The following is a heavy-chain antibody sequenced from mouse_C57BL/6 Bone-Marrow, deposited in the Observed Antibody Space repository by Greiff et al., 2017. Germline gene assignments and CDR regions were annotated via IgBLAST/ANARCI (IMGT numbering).Heavy chain of an antibody. Sequence: VHVKQSGAELVKPGASVKLSCTASGFNIKDYYMHWVKQRTEQGLEWIGRIDPEDGETKYAPKFQGKATITADTSSNTAYLQLSSLTSEDTAVYYCARGPHYYVSSYWFAYWGQGTLVTVSA. CDR1: GFNIKDYY. CDR2: IDPEDGET. J-gene: IGHJ3*01. CDR3: ARGPHYYVSSYWFAY. D-gene: IGHD1-1*01. V-gene: IGHV14-2*01.